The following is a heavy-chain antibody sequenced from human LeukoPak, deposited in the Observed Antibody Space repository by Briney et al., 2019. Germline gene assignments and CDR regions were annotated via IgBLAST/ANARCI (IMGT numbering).Heavy chain of an antibody. V-gene: IGHV3-7*01. Sequence: GGSLRLSCAAPGFTFSSYWMSWVRQAPGKGLEWVANIKQDGSEKYYVDSVKGRFTISRDNAKNSLYLQMNSLRAEDTAVYYCARDLNSGYGYFDYWGQGTLVTVPS. CDR2: IKQDGSEK. J-gene: IGHJ4*02. CDR1: GFTFSSYW. CDR3: ARDLNSGYGYFDY. D-gene: IGHD5-12*01.